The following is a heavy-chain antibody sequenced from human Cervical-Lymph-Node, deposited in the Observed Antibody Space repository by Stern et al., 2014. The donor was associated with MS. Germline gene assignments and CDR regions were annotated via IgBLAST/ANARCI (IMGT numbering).Heavy chain of an antibody. V-gene: IGHV3-21*01. CDR3: AGGGNYYDYYYYGMDV. Sequence: EVQLEESGGGLVKPGGSLRLSCAASGFTFSTYSMDWVRQAPGKGLEWVSSIGTNSSYIYYADSLKGRFTISRDNAKNSLYLQMNSLRAEDTAVYYCAGGGNYYDYYYYGMDVWGQGTTVTVSS. CDR1: GFTFSTYS. CDR2: IGTNSSYI. D-gene: IGHD1-26*01. J-gene: IGHJ6*02.